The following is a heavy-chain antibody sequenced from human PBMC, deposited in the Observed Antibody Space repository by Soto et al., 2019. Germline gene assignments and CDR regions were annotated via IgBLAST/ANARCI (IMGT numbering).Heavy chain of an antibody. CDR1: GFSFGRYA. CDR3: AKIYDFWSRHHDSFDV. Sequence: QLFESGGGLVQPGGSLRLSCVASGFSFGRYAMTWVRQAPGKGLEWVSGTSGSGGDTYYADSVKSRFTISRDNPKNTLYLKMNSLRVEDTAVFYCAKIYDFWSRHHDSFDVWGQGTLVTVSS. D-gene: IGHD3-3*01. CDR2: TSGSGGDT. V-gene: IGHV3-23*01. J-gene: IGHJ3*01.